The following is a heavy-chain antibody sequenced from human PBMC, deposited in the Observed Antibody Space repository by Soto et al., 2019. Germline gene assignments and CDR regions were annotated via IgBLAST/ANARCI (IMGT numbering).Heavy chain of an antibody. J-gene: IGHJ5*02. Sequence: ASVKVSCKASGGTFSSYAISWVRQAPGQGLEWMGGIIPIFGTANYAQKFQGRVTITADESTSTAYMELSSLRSEDTAVYYCARTYGGVAAHDNWFAPGGQGTLVTVPS. CDR1: GGTFSSYA. CDR2: IIPIFGTA. V-gene: IGHV1-69*13. CDR3: ARTYGGVAAHDNWFAP. D-gene: IGHD3-16*01.